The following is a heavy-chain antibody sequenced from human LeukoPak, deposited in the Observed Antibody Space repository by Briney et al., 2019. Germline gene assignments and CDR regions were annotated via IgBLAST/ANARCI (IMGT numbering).Heavy chain of an antibody. CDR1: GFTFSSYS. J-gene: IGHJ4*02. CDR3: ARDGAAAGTFPY. V-gene: IGHV3-21*01. Sequence: PGRSLRLSCAASGFTFSSYSMNWVRQAPGKGLEWVSSISSSSSYIYYADSVKGRFTISRDNAKNSLYLQMNSLRAEDTAVYYCARDGAAAGTFPYWGQGTLVTVSS. D-gene: IGHD6-13*01. CDR2: ISSSSSYI.